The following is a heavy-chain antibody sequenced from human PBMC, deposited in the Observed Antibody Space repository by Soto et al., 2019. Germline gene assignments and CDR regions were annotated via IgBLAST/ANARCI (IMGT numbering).Heavy chain of an antibody. J-gene: IGHJ6*02. D-gene: IGHD6-6*01. CDR1: GGTFSSYA. Sequence: SVKVSCKASGGTFSSYAIRWVRQAPGRGPAWMGGIIPIFGTANYAQKFQGRVTITSDESTSTAYMELSSMRSEDTAVYYCAVIAARPHYYYYRMDVWGHGTTVTASS. V-gene: IGHV1-69*13. CDR3: AVIAARPHYYYYRMDV. CDR2: IIPIFGTA.